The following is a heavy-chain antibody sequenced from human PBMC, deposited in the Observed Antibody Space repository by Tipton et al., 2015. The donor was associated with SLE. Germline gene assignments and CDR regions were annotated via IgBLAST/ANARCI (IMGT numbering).Heavy chain of an antibody. CDR3: ARGDGYSQDY. J-gene: IGHJ4*02. CDR2: IYHSGST. CDR1: GGSISSYY. Sequence: TLSLTCTVSGGSISSYYWSWIRQPPGKGLEWIGYIYHSGSTNYNPFLKSRVTISVDTSKNQFSLKLSSVTAADTAVYYCARGDGYSQDYWGQGTLVTVSS. V-gene: IGHV4-59*01. D-gene: IGHD5-24*01.